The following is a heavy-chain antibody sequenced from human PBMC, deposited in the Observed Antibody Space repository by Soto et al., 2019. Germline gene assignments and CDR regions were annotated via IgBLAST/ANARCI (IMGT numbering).Heavy chain of an antibody. Sequence: QVQLVESGGGVVQPGRSLRLSCAASGFTFSSYAMHWVRQAPGKGLEWVAVISYDGSNKYYADSVKVRFTISRDNSKNTLYLQMNSLRAEDTAVYYCARDNRNWGMDVWGQGTTVTVSS. J-gene: IGHJ6*02. V-gene: IGHV3-30-3*01. CDR1: GFTFSSYA. CDR2: ISYDGSNK. CDR3: ARDNRNWGMDV.